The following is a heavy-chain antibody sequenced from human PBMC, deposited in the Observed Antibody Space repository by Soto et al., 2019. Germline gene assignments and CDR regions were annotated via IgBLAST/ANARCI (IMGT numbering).Heavy chain of an antibody. CDR3: AKSPLLWSVEPYCYGMDV. D-gene: IGHD3-10*02. CDR1: EFTCSGYA. Sequence: RDSSGVSEFTCSGYAMRRVSKTTRKGLEWVSAISGSGGSTYYADSVKGRFTISRDNSKNTLYLQMNSLRAEDTAVYYCAKSPLLWSVEPYCYGMDVWGQGTTVTVSS. J-gene: IGHJ6*02. CDR2: ISGSGGST. V-gene: IGHV3-23*01.